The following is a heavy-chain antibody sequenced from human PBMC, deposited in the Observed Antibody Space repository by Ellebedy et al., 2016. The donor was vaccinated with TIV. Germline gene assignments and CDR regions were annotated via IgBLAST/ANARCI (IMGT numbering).Heavy chain of an antibody. CDR1: GFTFSPFG. CDR2: INGDGGSK. J-gene: IGHJ4*02. V-gene: IGHV3-23*01. CDR3: SKGVFED. Sequence: GESLKISCVASGFTFSPFGMNWVRQTPGRGLEWVALINGDGGSKYYADSVKGRFTISRDNSKNTLHLEMNNIRAGDAAVYFCSKGVFEDWGQGTVVTVSS.